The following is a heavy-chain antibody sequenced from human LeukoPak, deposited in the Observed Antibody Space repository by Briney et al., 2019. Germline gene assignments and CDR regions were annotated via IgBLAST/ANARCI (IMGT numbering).Heavy chain of an antibody. CDR2: IKSKTDGGTT. D-gene: IGHD1-26*01. V-gene: IGHV3-15*01. Sequence: GGSLRLSCTASGFTFDSYGMAWVRQAPGKGLEWVGRIKSKTDGGTTDYAAPVKGRFTISRDDSKNTLYLQMNSLKTEDTAVYYCTTGIVGATLDYWGQGTLVTVSS. CDR3: TTGIVGATLDY. CDR1: GFTFDSYG. J-gene: IGHJ4*02.